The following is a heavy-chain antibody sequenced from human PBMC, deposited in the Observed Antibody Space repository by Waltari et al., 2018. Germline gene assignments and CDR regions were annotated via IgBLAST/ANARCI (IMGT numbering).Heavy chain of an antibody. CDR3: ARGSGVDY. D-gene: IGHD7-27*01. J-gene: IGHJ4*02. CDR1: GFTFSTYV. CDR2: ISDGGGII. Sequence: EVQLLESGGGLVQPGGSLSLPCAASGFTFSTYVMNWVRQAPGKGLEWVSSISDGGGIINYADSVKGRFTISRDNSKNTVYLQMKSLRAEDTAVYYCARGSGVDYWGQGTLVTISS. V-gene: IGHV3-23*01.